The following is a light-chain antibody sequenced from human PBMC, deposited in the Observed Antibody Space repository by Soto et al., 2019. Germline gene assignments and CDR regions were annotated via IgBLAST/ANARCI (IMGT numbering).Light chain of an antibody. V-gene: IGLV2-8*01. CDR3: ASYAGGNQV. CDR1: SSDVGGYDY. Sequence: QSALTQPPSASASSGQSVTISCTGTSSDVGGYDYVSWYQHHPGKAPKLMIYEVTKRSSGVPDRFSGSKSGNTASLTVSGLLAEDEADYCCASYAGGNQVFGTGTKLTVL. CDR2: EVT. J-gene: IGLJ1*01.